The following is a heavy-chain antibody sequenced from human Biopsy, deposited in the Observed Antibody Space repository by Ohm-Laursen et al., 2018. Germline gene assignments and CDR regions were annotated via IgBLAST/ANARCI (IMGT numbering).Heavy chain of an antibody. CDR2: ISGSGTTI. CDR3: ARDGAGSYHDY. Sequence: SLRLSRSAAGFTFSDYYLSWIRQAPGKGLEWFSYISGSGTTIFYADSVKGRFTVSRDNAKNSLYLQMNSLTVEDTAVYYCARDGAGSYHDYWGQGTLVTVSS. J-gene: IGHJ4*02. D-gene: IGHD3-10*01. CDR1: GFTFSDYY. V-gene: IGHV3-11*01.